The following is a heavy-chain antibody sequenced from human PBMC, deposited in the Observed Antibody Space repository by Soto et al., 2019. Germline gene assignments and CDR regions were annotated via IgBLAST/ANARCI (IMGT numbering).Heavy chain of an antibody. Sequence: PGGSLRLSCAASGITFSSYAMSWVRQAPGKGLEWVSAISGSGGSTYYADSVKGRFTISRDNSKNTLYLQMNSLRAEDTAVYYCTQFTIFVLAQQYYMDVWGKGTTVTVSS. D-gene: IGHD3-3*01. CDR1: GITFSSYA. CDR3: TQFTIFVLAQQYYMDV. CDR2: ISGSGGST. V-gene: IGHV3-23*01. J-gene: IGHJ6*03.